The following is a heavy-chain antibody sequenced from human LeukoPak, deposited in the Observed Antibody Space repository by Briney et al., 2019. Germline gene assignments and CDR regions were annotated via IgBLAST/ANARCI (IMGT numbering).Heavy chain of an antibody. V-gene: IGHV1-18*01. CDR1: GYTFTSYG. CDR2: ISAYNGNT. Sequence: GASVKVSCKASGYTFTSYGISWVRQAPGQGLEWMGWISAYNGNTNYAQKLQGRVTMTTDTSTSTAYMELRSLRSDDTAVYYCARPMRPVGNYYYYGMDVWGQGTTVTVSS. D-gene: IGHD1-26*01. CDR3: ARPMRPVGNYYYYGMDV. J-gene: IGHJ6*02.